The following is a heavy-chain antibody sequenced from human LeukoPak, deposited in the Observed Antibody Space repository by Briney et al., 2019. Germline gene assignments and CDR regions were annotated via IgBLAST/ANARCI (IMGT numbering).Heavy chain of an antibody. Sequence: PGGSLRLSCTASGFTFINYNINWVRQVPGKGLEWVSSIGDDDSYVHYADSVKGRFTISRDNAKNSVSLQMNSLRAVDTAVYYCAKAGIVGATFRVDYWGQGALVTVSS. V-gene: IGHV3-21*04. CDR2: IGDDDSYV. CDR3: AKAGIVGATFRVDY. J-gene: IGHJ4*02. CDR1: GFTFINYN. D-gene: IGHD1-26*01.